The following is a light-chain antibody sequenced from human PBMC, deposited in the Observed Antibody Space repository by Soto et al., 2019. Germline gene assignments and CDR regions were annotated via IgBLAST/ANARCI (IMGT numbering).Light chain of an antibody. CDR1: QTIITS. Sequence: DIQMTQSPSSLSASVGDRVTITCRASQTIITSLNWFQQKAGKAPKLLIYSASSLQSGVPLRFSGSGYGTEFTLTISRLQPEDSATYYCQQSYSTPLYTFGQGTKLEIK. CDR3: QQSYSTPLYT. V-gene: IGKV1-39*01. CDR2: SAS. J-gene: IGKJ2*01.